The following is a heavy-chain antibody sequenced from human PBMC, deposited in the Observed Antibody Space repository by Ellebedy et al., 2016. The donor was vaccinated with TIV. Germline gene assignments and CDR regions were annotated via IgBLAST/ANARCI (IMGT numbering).Heavy chain of an antibody. J-gene: IGHJ4*02. Sequence: GESLKISXAASGFTFSDYYVSWIRQAPGKGLEWVSYISSSGSTIYYADSVKGRFTISRDNAKNSLYLQMNSLRAEDTAVYYCARDRGGSYSPVDYWGQGTLVTVSS. CDR3: ARDRGGSYSPVDY. D-gene: IGHD1-26*01. V-gene: IGHV3-11*01. CDR1: GFTFSDYY. CDR2: ISSSGSTI.